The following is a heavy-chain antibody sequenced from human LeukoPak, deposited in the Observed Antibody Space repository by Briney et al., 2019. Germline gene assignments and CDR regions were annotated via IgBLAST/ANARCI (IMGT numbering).Heavy chain of an antibody. CDR2: ISSSSSYI. D-gene: IGHD3-22*01. V-gene: IGHV3-21*04. CDR3: ATSTYYDSSGKSYYFDY. Sequence: GGSLRLSCAASGFTFSSYNMNWVRQAPGKGLEWVSSISSSSSYIYYADSVKGRLAISRDNFKNTLHLQMNSLRAEDTAVYYCATSTYYDSSGKSYYFDYWGQGTLVTVSS. CDR1: GFTFSSYN. J-gene: IGHJ4*02.